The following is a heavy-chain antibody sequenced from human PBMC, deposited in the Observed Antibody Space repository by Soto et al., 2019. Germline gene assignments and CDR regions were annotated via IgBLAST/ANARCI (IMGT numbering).Heavy chain of an antibody. V-gene: IGHV1-69*13. Sequence: SVKVSCKASGGTFSSYAISWVRQAPGQGLEWMGGIIPIFGTANYAQKFQGRVTITADESTSTAYMELSSLRSEDTAVYYCASLPTLQYYYDSSGYHWGRGTLVTVSS. D-gene: IGHD3-22*01. J-gene: IGHJ5*02. CDR3: ASLPTLQYYYDSSGYH. CDR2: IIPIFGTA. CDR1: GGTFSSYA.